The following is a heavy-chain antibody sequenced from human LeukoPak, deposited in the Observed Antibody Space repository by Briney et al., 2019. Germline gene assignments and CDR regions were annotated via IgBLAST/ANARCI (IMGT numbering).Heavy chain of an antibody. CDR3: ARGSAVVVAATSRYSYGLDY. Sequence: GASVKVSCKASGYTFTSYYMQWVRQAPGQGLEWMGIINPSGGSTSYAQKFQGIVTMTRDTSMSTVYMELSSLRSEDTAVYYCARGSAVVVAATSRYSYGLDYWGQGTLVTVSS. CDR2: INPSGGST. CDR1: GYTFTSYY. J-gene: IGHJ4*02. V-gene: IGHV1-46*01. D-gene: IGHD2-15*01.